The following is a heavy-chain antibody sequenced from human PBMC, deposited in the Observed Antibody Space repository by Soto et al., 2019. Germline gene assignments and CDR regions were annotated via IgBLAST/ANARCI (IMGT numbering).Heavy chain of an antibody. CDR3: ARGRYGDY. CDR1: GYTYTTYG. V-gene: IGHV1-18*01. D-gene: IGHD1-1*01. Sequence: QVHLVQCGAEVKKPGASVKVSCKGSGYTYTTYGITWVRQAHGQGLEWMGWISAHNGNTNYAQKLQGRVTVTRDTSTSTAYMELRSLRSDDTAVYYCARGRYGDYWGQGALVTVSS. J-gene: IGHJ4*02. CDR2: ISAHNGNT.